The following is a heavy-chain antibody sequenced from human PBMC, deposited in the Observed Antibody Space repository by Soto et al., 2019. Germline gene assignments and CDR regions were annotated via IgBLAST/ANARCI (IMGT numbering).Heavy chain of an antibody. J-gene: IGHJ5*02. V-gene: IGHV4-31*03. D-gene: IGHD3-22*01. Sequence: QVQLQESGLGLVKPSQTLSLTCTVSGGSISGGNYYWSWIRQHPGKGLEWIGYIYYSGSTYYNPSLKSRVTISVDTSKNQFSLKLSSVTAADTAVYYCARTSYESSGTAADPWGQGTLVTVSS. CDR3: ARTSYESSGTAADP. CDR2: IYYSGST. CDR1: GGSISGGNYY.